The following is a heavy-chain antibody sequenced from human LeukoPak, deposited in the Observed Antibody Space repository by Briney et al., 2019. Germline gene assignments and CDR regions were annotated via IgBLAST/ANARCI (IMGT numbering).Heavy chain of an antibody. D-gene: IGHD6-6*01. CDR1: GFSLSTSGVG. J-gene: IGHJ3*02. CDR3: AHREDSSSSWADDAFDI. V-gene: IGHV2-5*02. Sequence: SGPTLVNPTQTLTLTCTFSGFSLSTSGVGVGWIRQPPGKALERLALIYWDDDKRYSPSLKSRLTITKDTSKNQVVLTMTNMDPVDTATYYCAHREDSSSSWADDAFDIWGQGTMVTVSS. CDR2: IYWDDDK.